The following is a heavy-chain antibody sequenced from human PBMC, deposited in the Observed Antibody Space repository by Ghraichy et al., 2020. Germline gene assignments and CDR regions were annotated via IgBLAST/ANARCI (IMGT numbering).Heavy chain of an antibody. CDR1: GFNFGDFA. D-gene: IGHD3-9*01. CDR3: ARYSGWNPYSYFFKS. Sequence: GGSLRLSCAMSGFNFGDFAVGWVRQAPGKGLEWVSSISRSGSADYTDSVKGRFTISRDNSKNILYLHMSSLRAEDTATYYCARYSGWNPYSYFFKSWGQGTLVTVSS. V-gene: IGHV3-23*01. J-gene: IGHJ5*02. CDR2: ISRSGSA.